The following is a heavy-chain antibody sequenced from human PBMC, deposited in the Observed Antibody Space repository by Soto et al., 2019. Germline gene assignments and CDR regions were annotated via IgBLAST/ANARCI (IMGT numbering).Heavy chain of an antibody. CDR2: IKSKTDGGTT. D-gene: IGHD1-1*01. J-gene: IGHJ6*02. Sequence: EVQLVESGGGLVKPGGSLRLSCAASGFTFSNAWMSWVRQAPGKGLVWVGRIKSKTDGGTTYYAGPVKGRFTISRYDSKNTLYLPMNSLKTEDTTVYYCTTENCDAPEDYSYGMDVWGQGTTVTVSS. CDR3: TTENCDAPEDYSYGMDV. CDR1: GFTFSNAW. V-gene: IGHV3-15*01.